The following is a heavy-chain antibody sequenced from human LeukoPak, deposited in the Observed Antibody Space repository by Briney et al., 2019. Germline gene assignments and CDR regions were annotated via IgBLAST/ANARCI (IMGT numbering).Heavy chain of an antibody. CDR2: ISSSSSSK. D-gene: IGHD2-2*02. CDR1: EFTFRNYN. CDR3: ARWGYCSSTSCHKTGRYYYYGMDV. Sequence: GGSLRLSCVASEFTFRNYNMNWVRQAPGKGLEWVSYISSSSSSKYYADSVKGRFTISRDDAKNSLYLQMNSLRDEDTAVYYCARWGYCSSTSCHKTGRYYYYGMDVWGQGTTVTVSS. J-gene: IGHJ6*02. V-gene: IGHV3-48*02.